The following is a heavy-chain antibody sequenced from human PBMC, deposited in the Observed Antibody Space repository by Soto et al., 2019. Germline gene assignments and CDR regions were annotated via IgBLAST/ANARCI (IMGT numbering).Heavy chain of an antibody. CDR2: ISYDGSNK. J-gene: IGHJ6*02. V-gene: IGHV3-30-3*02. D-gene: IGHD2-2*01. Sequence: GGSLRLSCAASGFTFSNYAMHWVRQAPGKGLEWVAVISYDGSNKYYADSVKGRFTISRDNSKNTLYLQMNNLRAEDTAVYYCAKDVSVIVPIEKLNLFYYYGMDVWGQGTTVTVSS. CDR3: AKDVSVIVPIEKLNLFYYYGMDV. CDR1: GFTFSNYA.